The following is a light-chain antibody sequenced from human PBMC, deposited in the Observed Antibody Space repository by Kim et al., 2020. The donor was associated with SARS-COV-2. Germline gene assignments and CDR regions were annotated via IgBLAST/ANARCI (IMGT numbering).Light chain of an antibody. J-gene: IGKJ1*01. CDR1: QVVSSY. V-gene: IGKV1-39*01. CDR2: AAI. CDR3: QQTYKNHTT. Sequence: DIQITHSPSSLSASVGDRVTITCRASQVVSSYLNWYQQKPGQAPKLLIYAAINLQGGVPSRFSGSGSGTDFTLAINSLQPEDFAIYYCQQTYKNHTTFGQGTKMDIK.